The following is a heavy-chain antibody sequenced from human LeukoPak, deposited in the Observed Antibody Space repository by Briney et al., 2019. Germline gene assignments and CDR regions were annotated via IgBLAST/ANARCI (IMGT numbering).Heavy chain of an antibody. CDR1: DNSITTSDYY. CDR3: ARKGLRPLEWLSEYFFDY. Sequence: SETLSLTCSVSDNSITTSDYYWGWIRQPPGKGLEWIGSIYYRGSTYYNSSLKSRATISVDTSKSQFTLRLSSVTAADTGVYFCARKGLRPLEWLSEYFFDYWGQGTLVSVAS. CDR2: IYYRGST. D-gene: IGHD3-3*01. J-gene: IGHJ4*02. V-gene: IGHV4-39*06.